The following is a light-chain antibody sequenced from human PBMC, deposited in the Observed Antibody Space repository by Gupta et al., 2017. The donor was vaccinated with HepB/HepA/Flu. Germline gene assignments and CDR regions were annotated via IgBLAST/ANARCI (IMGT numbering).Light chain of an antibody. J-gene: IGKJ3*01. V-gene: IGKV1-39*01. CDR3: QQSDSTPFT. Sequence: DIQMTQSPSSLSASVGDRVTITCRASQSISSYFNWYQQKPGKAPKLLIYAASSLQSGLPSRFSGSGSGTDFTLTISMLQPEDFATYYYQQSDSTPFTFGHGTKVDIK. CDR1: QSISSY. CDR2: AAS.